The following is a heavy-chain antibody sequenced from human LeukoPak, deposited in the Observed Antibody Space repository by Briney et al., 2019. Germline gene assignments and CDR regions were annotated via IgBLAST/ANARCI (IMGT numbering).Heavy chain of an antibody. CDR2: IYPDDSDT. CDR3: ARHGHCTNGVCYSNYYYYMDV. Sequence: GESLKISCTGSGYSFTNYWIGWVRQMPGKGLEWMGIIYPDDSDTRYSPSFEGQVIISVDKSISTAYLQWSSLKASDTATYYCARHGHCTNGVCYSNYYYYMDVWGKGTTVTVSS. CDR1: GYSFTNYW. D-gene: IGHD2-8*01. V-gene: IGHV5-51*01. J-gene: IGHJ6*03.